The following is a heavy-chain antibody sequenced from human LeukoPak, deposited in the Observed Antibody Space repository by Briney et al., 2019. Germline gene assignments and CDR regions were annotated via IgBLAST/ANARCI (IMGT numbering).Heavy chain of an antibody. D-gene: IGHD3-3*01. V-gene: IGHV4-61*09. J-gene: IGHJ4*02. CDR2: VYSTGNT. CDR3: ARNYDFWSGYLDY. Sequence: PSETLSLTCTVSGVSISSGNFYWSWIRQSAGKGLEWIGHVYSTGNTKYNPSLKSRVTISADTSKNQISLRLRSVTAADTAMFYCARNYDFWSGYLDYWGQGTLVTVSS. CDR1: GVSISSGNFY.